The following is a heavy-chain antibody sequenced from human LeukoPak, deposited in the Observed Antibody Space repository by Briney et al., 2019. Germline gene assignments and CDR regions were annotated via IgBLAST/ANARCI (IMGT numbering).Heavy chain of an antibody. Sequence: GGSLRLSCAASGFTFSSYWMNWVRQAPGKGLEWVANIKKDGSEENYVDSVKGRFTISRDNAKNTLYLQMNSLRAEDTAVYYCAGGSGWLIDYWGQGTLVTVSS. CDR2: IKKDGSEE. V-gene: IGHV3-7*04. CDR1: GFTFSSYW. CDR3: AGGSGWLIDY. D-gene: IGHD6-19*01. J-gene: IGHJ4*02.